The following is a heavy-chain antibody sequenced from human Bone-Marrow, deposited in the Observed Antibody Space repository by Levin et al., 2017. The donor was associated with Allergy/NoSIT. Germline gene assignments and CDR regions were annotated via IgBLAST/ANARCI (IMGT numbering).Heavy chain of an antibody. D-gene: IGHD6-6*01. CDR3: ARPGCPNHSSSPCFYYGLDV. CDR2: VNLNNDYA. Sequence: ASVKVSCKASGYTFSNYDINWVRQAPGQGLEWVGWVNLNNDYAGYAQKFQGRVTMTRNTSISTVYMELSSLRSDDTAVYYCARPGCPNHSSSPCFYYGLDVWGQGTTVTVSS. CDR1: GYTFSNYD. J-gene: IGHJ6*02. V-gene: IGHV1-8*01.